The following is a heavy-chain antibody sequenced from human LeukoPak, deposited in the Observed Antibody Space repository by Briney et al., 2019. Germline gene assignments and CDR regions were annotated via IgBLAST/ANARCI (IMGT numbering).Heavy chain of an antibody. Sequence: PSETLSLTCAVYGGSFSGYYWSWIRQPPGKGLEWIGEINHSGSTNYNPSLKSRVTISVDKSKNQFSLKLSSVTAADTAVYYCAREHDYYDSSGYYHYYFDYWGQGTLVTVSS. J-gene: IGHJ4*02. CDR3: AREHDYYDSSGYYHYYFDY. CDR1: GGSFSGYY. D-gene: IGHD3-22*01. CDR2: INHSGST. V-gene: IGHV4-34*01.